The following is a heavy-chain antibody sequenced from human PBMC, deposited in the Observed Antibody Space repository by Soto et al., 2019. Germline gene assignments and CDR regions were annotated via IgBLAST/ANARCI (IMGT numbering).Heavy chain of an antibody. D-gene: IGHD2-15*01. CDR1: GFDFTPAW. Sequence: QVVESGGGLVTPGASISLSCVGSGFDFTPAWMHWVRQAPGTGLEWVGRIKSKGSGGTTDYSAPVKGRFTISRDDSKNTVYLQMNSLKSEDTAVYFCSKQRGPSGYSYYGLEVWGQGNTVTVTS. CDR2: IKSKGSGGTT. CDR3: SKQRGPSGYSYYGLEV. V-gene: IGHV3-15*07. J-gene: IGHJ6*01.